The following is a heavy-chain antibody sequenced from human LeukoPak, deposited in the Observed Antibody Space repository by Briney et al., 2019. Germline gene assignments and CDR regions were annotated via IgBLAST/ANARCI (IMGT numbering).Heavy chain of an antibody. J-gene: IGHJ6*02. CDR3: AREIGVRYCSSTSCYTPYYYYGMDV. CDR2: IYTSGST. Sequence: SETLSLTCTVSGGSISSGGYYWSWIRQPAGRGLEWIGRIYTSGSTNYNPSLKSRVTISVGTSKNQFSLKLSSVTAADTAVYYCAREIGVRYCSSTSCYTPYYYYGMDVWGQGTTVTVSS. V-gene: IGHV4-61*02. CDR1: GGSISSGGYY. D-gene: IGHD2-2*02.